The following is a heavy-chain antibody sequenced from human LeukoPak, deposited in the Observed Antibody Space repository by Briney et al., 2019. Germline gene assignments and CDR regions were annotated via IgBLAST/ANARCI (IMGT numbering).Heavy chain of an antibody. J-gene: IGHJ4*02. CDR2: INPSGGST. CDR3: ASTIIYCSSTSCYTLDY. CDR1: GYTFTSYY. D-gene: IGHD2-2*02. Sequence: ASVKVSCKASGYTFTSYYMHWVRQAPGQGLEWMGIINPSGGSTSYAQKFQGRVTMTRDTSTSTVYMELSSLRSEDTAVYYCASTIIYCSSTSCYTLDYWGQGTLVTVSS. V-gene: IGHV1-46*03.